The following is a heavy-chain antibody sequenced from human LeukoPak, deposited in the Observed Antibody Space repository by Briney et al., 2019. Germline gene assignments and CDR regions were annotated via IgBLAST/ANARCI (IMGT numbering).Heavy chain of an antibody. V-gene: IGHV4-34*01. J-gene: IGHJ4*02. Sequence: SETLSLTXAVYGGSFRGYYWSWIRQPPGKGLEWIGEINHSGSTNYNPSLKSRVTISVDTSKNQSSLKLSSVTAADTAVYYCAKSGVAGYDFWSGYYPFDYWGQGTLVTVSS. CDR1: GGSFRGYY. CDR2: INHSGST. D-gene: IGHD3-3*01. CDR3: AKSGVAGYDFWSGYYPFDY.